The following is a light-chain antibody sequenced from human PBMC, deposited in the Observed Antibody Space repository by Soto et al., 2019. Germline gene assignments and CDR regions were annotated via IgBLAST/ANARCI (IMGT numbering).Light chain of an antibody. V-gene: IGKV3D-20*01. J-gene: IGKJ4*01. CDR2: DAS. CDR1: QTVASNN. CDR3: QQFGTSPRT. Sequence: EIVLTQSPALLSVSPGQRATLSCGASQTVASNNLAWYQLKPGLAPRLLIFDASYRATGIPDRFSGSVSGTVFTLTISRLEPEDSAVYYCQQFGTSPRTFGGGTKVDIK.